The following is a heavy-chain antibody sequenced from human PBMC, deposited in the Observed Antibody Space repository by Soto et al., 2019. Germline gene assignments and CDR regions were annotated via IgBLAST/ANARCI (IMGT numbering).Heavy chain of an antibody. V-gene: IGHV4-31*03. CDR1: GGSISSGGYY. D-gene: IGHD3-22*01. Sequence: NPSETLSLTCTVSGGSISSGGYYWSWIRQHPGKGLEWIGYIYYSGSTYYNPSLKSRVTISVDTSKNQFSLKLSSVTAADTAVYYCARSNYYDSSGYRRTFDYWGQGTLVTVSS. CDR2: IYYSGST. CDR3: ARSNYYDSSGYRRTFDY. J-gene: IGHJ4*02.